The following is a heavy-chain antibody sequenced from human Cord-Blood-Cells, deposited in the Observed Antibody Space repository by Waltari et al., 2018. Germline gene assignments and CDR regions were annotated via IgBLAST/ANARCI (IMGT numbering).Heavy chain of an antibody. V-gene: IGHV4-61*09. J-gene: IGHJ6*02. Sequence: QVQLQESGPGLVKPSQTLSLTCTVSGGSISSGSYSWSWIRQPAGKGLEWIGYIYTSGSTNYNPSLKSRVTISVDTSKNQFSLKLSSVTAADTAVYYCARVGTTVTTYYYYYGMDVWGQGTTVTVSS. D-gene: IGHD4-17*01. CDR3: ARVGTTVTTYYYYYGMDV. CDR1: GGSISSGSYS. CDR2: IYTSGST.